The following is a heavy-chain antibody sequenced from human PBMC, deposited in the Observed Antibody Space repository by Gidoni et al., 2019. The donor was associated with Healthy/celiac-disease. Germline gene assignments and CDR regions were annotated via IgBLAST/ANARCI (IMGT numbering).Heavy chain of an antibody. CDR3: ARGVVGATYYFDY. Sequence: QVQLQESGPGLVKPSETLSLTCTVSGGSISSYYWSWIRQPPGKGLEWIGYIYYSGSTNYNPSLKSRVTISVDTSKNQCSLKLSSVTAADTAVYYCARGVVGATYYFDYWGQGTLVTVSS. CDR2: IYYSGST. D-gene: IGHD1-26*01. V-gene: IGHV4-59*01. CDR1: GGSISSYY. J-gene: IGHJ4*02.